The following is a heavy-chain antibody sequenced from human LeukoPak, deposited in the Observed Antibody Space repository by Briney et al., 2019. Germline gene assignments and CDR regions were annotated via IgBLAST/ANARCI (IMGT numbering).Heavy chain of an antibody. Sequence: ASVTVSCKASGYTFTSYGISWVRQAPGQGLEWMGWISAYNGNTNYAQKLQGRVTMTTDTSTSTAYMELRRLRSDDTAVYYCARDSGGRVLLWFGELLDPFDYWGQGTLVTVSS. CDR3: ARDSGGRVLLWFGELLDPFDY. CDR1: GYTFTSYG. CDR2: ISAYNGNT. V-gene: IGHV1-18*01. D-gene: IGHD3-10*01. J-gene: IGHJ4*02.